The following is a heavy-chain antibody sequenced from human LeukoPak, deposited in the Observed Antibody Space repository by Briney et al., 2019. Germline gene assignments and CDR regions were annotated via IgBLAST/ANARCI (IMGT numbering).Heavy chain of an antibody. J-gene: IGHJ6*04. Sequence: GGSLRLSCAASGFTFSTYSMNWVRQAPGKGLEWVSSISSSSTYIYYADSVKGRFTISRDNAKNPLYLQMNSLRAEDTAVYYCARYISWWDVWGKGTTVTISS. CDR1: GFTFSTYS. CDR3: ARYISWWDV. V-gene: IGHV3-21*01. D-gene: IGHD6-13*01. CDR2: ISSSSTYI.